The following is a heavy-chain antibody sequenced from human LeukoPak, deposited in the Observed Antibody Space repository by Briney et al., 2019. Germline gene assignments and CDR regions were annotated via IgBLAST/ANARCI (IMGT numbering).Heavy chain of an antibody. D-gene: IGHD5-24*01. J-gene: IGHJ4*02. CDR2: GDHSGGT. CDR1: GGPFNGYY. Sequence: SETLSLTCAIYGGPFNGYYWSWIRQPPGKGLEWIGEGDHSGGTKYNPSLKSRVTISVDTSKNQFSLKLSSVTAADTAVYYCARAGDIAMAYPSYFDYWGQGTLVTVSS. CDR3: ARAGDIAMAYPSYFDY. V-gene: IGHV4-34*01.